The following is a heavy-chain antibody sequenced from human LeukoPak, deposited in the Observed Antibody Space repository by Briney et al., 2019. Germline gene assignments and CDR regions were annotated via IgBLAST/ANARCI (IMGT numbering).Heavy chain of an antibody. J-gene: IGHJ4*02. D-gene: IGHD6-19*01. V-gene: IGHV1-69*13. CDR2: IIPIFGTA. CDR1: GGTFSSYA. Sequence: ASVKVSCKASGGTFSSYAISWVRQAPGQGLEWMGGIIPIFGTANYAQKFQGRVTITADESTSTAYMELSSLRSEDTAVYYCARSGYSSGWFDYWGQGTLVTVSS. CDR3: ARSGYSSGWFDY.